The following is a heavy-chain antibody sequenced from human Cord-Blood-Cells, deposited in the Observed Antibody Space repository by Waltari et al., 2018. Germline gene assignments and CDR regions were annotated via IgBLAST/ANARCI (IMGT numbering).Heavy chain of an antibody. Sequence: EVQLVESGGGLVQPGGSLRLSCAASGFTFSSYSMNWVRQVPGKGLEWVSYISSSSSTIYYADSVKCRFTISRDNAKNSLYLQMNSRRDEDTAVYYCARRGGVAARDYWGQGTLVTVSS. CDR1: GFTFSSYS. J-gene: IGHJ4*02. CDR3: ARRGGVAARDY. V-gene: IGHV3-48*02. CDR2: ISSSSSTI. D-gene: IGHD6-6*01.